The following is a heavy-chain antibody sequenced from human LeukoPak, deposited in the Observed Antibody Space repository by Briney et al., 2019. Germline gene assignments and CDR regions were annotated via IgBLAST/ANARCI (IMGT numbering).Heavy chain of an antibody. V-gene: IGHV4-30-4*01. Sequence: SETLSLTCTVSGGSISSGDYYWSWIRQPPGKGLEWIGYIYYSGSTNYNPSLKSRVTISVDTSKNQFSLKLSSVTAADTAVYYCAREGYYDDMYNAFDIWGQGKMGIVSS. CDR3: AREGYYDDMYNAFDI. CDR1: GGSISSGDYY. J-gene: IGHJ3*02. D-gene: IGHD3-22*01. CDR2: IYYSGST.